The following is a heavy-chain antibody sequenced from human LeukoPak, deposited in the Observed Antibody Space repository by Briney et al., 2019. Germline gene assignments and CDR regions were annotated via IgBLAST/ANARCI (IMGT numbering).Heavy chain of an antibody. J-gene: IGHJ5*02. CDR1: GGSISSSSYY. D-gene: IGHD3-22*01. V-gene: IGHV4-61*05. Sequence: SETLSLTCTVSGGSISSSSYYWGWIRQPPGKGLEWIGYIYYSGSTNYNPSLKSRVTISVDTSKNQFSLKLSSVTAADTAVYYCARLAKYYDSSGLNWFDPWGQGTLVTVSS. CDR3: ARLAKYYDSSGLNWFDP. CDR2: IYYSGST.